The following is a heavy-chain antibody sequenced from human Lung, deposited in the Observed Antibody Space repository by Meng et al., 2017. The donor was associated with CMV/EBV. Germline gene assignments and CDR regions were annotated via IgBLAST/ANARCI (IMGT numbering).Heavy chain of an antibody. D-gene: IGHD1-14*01. J-gene: IGHJ4*02. V-gene: IGHV3-11*04. CDR2: ISGGGGTI. CDR3: ARAAFLRNYFDY. Sequence: GGSLRLXCAASGFMFSDYYITWIRQAPGKGLEWVSYISGGGGTIYYADSVKGRFIISRDNARNSLYLQMNSLRAEDTAVYYCARAAFLRNYFDYWAQGTXVTVSS. CDR1: GFMFSDYY.